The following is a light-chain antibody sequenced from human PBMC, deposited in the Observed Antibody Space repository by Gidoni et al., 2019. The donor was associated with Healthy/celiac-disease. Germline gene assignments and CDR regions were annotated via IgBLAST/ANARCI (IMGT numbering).Light chain of an antibody. CDR3: QQLNSYPLT. J-gene: IGKJ4*02. Sequence: DIQLTQSPSFLSASVGDRVTSTCLASQGISSYLAWYQQKPGKAPKLLIYAASTLQSGVPSRFSGSGSGTEFTLTISSLQPEDFATYYCQQLNSYPLTFXGXTKVEIK. CDR2: AAS. CDR1: QGISSY. V-gene: IGKV1-9*01.